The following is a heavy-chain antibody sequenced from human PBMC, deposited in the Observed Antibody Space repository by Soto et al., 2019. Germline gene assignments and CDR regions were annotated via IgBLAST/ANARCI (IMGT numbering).Heavy chain of an antibody. J-gene: IGHJ5*02. CDR1: GYSFTSYW. CDR3: ARRADTAMVRLENWFDP. Sequence: EVQLVQSGAEVKKPGESLRISCKGSGYSFTSYWISWVRQMPGKGLEWMGRIDPSDSYTNYSPSFQGHVTISADKSISTAYLQWSSLKASDTAMYYCARRADTAMVRLENWFDPWGQGTLVTVSS. CDR2: IDPSDSYT. D-gene: IGHD5-18*01. V-gene: IGHV5-10-1*03.